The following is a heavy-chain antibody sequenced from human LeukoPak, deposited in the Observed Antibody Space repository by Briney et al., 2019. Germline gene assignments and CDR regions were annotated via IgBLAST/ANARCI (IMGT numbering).Heavy chain of an antibody. D-gene: IGHD5-18*01. J-gene: IGHJ4*02. CDR3: ARDEGQLGQNYFDY. CDR2: ISSSSSYI. V-gene: IGHV3-21*01. CDR1: GFTFSSYS. Sequence: GRSLRLSCAASGFTFSSYSMNWVRQAPGKGLEWVSFISSSSSYIYYADSVKGRFTISRDNAKNSLYLQMNSLRAEDTAVYYCARDEGQLGQNYFDYWGQGTLVTVSS.